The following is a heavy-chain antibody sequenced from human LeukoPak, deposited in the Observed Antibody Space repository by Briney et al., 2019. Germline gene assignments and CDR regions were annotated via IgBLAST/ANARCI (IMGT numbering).Heavy chain of an antibody. D-gene: IGHD6-13*01. CDR1: GFTFSTYA. J-gene: IGHJ3*02. V-gene: IGHV3-23*01. CDR2: VTNNGGST. Sequence: GGSLRLSCAASGFTFSTYAMSWVRQAPGKGLEWVSFVTNNGGSTYYADSVKGRFTLSRDNSKNTLYLQMTSLRAEDTAVYYCAKLWSSSRGAFDIWGQGTMVTVSS. CDR3: AKLWSSSRGAFDI.